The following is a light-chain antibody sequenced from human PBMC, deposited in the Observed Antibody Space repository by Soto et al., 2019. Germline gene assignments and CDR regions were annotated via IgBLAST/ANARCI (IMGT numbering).Light chain of an antibody. CDR3: PQRDTWVT. Sequence: EIVLTQSPTTLSLSPGERATFSCRASQSVSTYLAWYQQKPGQAPRLLIYDASNRATGIPARFSGSGSGTDFTLTISSLEPEDFAVYYCPQRDTWVTFVGGTKVEIK. CDR1: QSVSTY. CDR2: DAS. J-gene: IGKJ4*01. V-gene: IGKV3-11*01.